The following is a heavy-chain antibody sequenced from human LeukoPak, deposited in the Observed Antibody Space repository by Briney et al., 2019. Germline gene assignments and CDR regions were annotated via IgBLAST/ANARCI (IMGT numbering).Heavy chain of an antibody. J-gene: IGHJ6*04. CDR3: ARGVSGLAV. D-gene: IGHD6-25*01. CDR2: IYYSGST. CDR1: GGFISSYY. V-gene: IGHV4-59*08. Sequence: SETLSLTCTVSGGFISSYYWSWIRQPPEKGLEWIGYIYYSGSTNYNPSLKSRVTISVDTSKNQFSLKLSSVTAADTAVYYCARGVSGLAVWGKGTTVTVSS.